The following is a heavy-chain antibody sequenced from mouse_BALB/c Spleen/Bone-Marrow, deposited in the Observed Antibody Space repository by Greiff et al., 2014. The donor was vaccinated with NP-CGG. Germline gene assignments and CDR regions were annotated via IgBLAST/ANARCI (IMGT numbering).Heavy chain of an antibody. Sequence: VQGVESGPGLVAPSQSLSITCTVSGFSLTNYGVHWVRQPPGKGLEWLGVIWADGSTNYNSALMSRLSISKDNSKSQVFFEMNSLQTDDTAMYYCARITTATGAMDYWGQGTSVTVSS. CDR1: GFSLTNYG. D-gene: IGHD1-2*01. J-gene: IGHJ4*01. CDR3: ARITTATGAMDY. V-gene: IGHV2-9*02. CDR2: IWADGST.